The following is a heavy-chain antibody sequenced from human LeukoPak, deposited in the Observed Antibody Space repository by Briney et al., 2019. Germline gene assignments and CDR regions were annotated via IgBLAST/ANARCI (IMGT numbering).Heavy chain of an antibody. J-gene: IGHJ4*02. Sequence: GESLKISCKGSGYSFTSYWIGWVRQMPGKGLEWMGIIHPGDSETRYSPSFQGQVTISADKSISTAYLQWSSLQASDTAMYYCPRQPSPYCSSPSCHAAYFDCWGQGTLVTVSS. CDR2: IHPGDSET. V-gene: IGHV5-51*01. D-gene: IGHD2-2*01. CDR1: GYSFTSYW. CDR3: PRQPSPYCSSPSCHAAYFDC.